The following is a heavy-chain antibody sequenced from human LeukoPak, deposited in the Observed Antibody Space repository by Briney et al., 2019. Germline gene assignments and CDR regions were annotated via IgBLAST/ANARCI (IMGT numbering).Heavy chain of an antibody. CDR2: ISYDGSNK. Sequence: GGSLRLSCAASGFTFSSYAMRWVRQAPGKGLEWVAVISYDGSNKYYADSVKGRFTISRDNSKNTLYLQMNSLRAEDTAVYYCARDSDDPPFEYWGQGTLVTVSS. J-gene: IGHJ4*02. V-gene: IGHV3-30-3*01. CDR3: ARDSDDPPFEY. D-gene: IGHD1-1*01. CDR1: GFTFSSYA.